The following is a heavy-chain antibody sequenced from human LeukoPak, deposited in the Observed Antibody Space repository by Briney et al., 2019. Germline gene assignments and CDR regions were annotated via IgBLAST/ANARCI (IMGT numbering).Heavy chain of an antibody. V-gene: IGHV3-23*01. Sequence: GGSLRLSCAASGFTFSSYAMSWVRQAPGKRLEWVSAISGSGGSTYYADSVKGRFTISRDNSKNTLYLQMNSLRAEDTAVYYCARRGLRPDYYYMDVWGKGTTVTVSS. D-gene: IGHD3-3*01. CDR3: ARRGLRPDYYYMDV. CDR1: GFTFSSYA. J-gene: IGHJ6*03. CDR2: ISGSGGST.